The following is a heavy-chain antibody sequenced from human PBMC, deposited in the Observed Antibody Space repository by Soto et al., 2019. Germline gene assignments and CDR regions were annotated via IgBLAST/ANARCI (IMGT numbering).Heavy chain of an antibody. Sequence: TLSLTCTVSGGSISSGDYYWSWIRQPPGKGLEWIGYIYYSGSTYYNPSLKSRVTISVDTSKNQFSLKLSSVTAADTAVYYCASLYCSGGSCDYWGQGTLVTVSS. CDR1: GGSISSGDYY. CDR2: IYYSGST. V-gene: IGHV4-30-4*01. J-gene: IGHJ4*02. CDR3: ASLYCSGGSCDY. D-gene: IGHD2-15*01.